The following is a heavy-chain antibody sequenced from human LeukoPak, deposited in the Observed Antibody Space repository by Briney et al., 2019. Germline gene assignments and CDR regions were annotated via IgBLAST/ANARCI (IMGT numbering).Heavy chain of an antibody. J-gene: IGHJ4*02. D-gene: IGHD1-7*01. V-gene: IGHV3-53*05. Sequence: GGSLRLSCAASGFTVSSNYMSWVRQAPGKGLEWVSVIYSGGSTYYADSVKGRFTISRDNSKNTLYLQMNSLRAEDMALYYCAKAATTGTTMGSFDYWGQGTLVTVSS. CDR3: AKAATTGTTMGSFDY. CDR1: GFTVSSNY. CDR2: IYSGGST.